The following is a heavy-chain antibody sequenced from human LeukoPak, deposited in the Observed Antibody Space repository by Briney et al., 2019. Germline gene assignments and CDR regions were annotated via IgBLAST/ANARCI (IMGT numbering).Heavy chain of an antibody. D-gene: IGHD2-15*01. J-gene: IGHJ3*02. CDR1: GFTFSSYS. V-gene: IGHV3-48*02. CDR2: ISSSSSTV. Sequence: GGSLRLSCAASGFTFSSYSMNWVRQAPGKGLEWVSYISSSSSTVYYAGSAKGRFTISRDNAKNSLYLQMNSLRDEDTAVYYCARDIYCSGDSCYTGAFDIWGQGTMVTVSS. CDR3: ARDIYCSGDSCYTGAFDI.